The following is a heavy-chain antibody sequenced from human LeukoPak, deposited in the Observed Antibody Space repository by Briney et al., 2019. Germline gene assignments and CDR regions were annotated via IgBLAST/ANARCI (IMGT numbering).Heavy chain of an antibody. CDR2: ISAYNGNT. J-gene: IGHJ4*02. V-gene: IGHV1-18*01. CDR1: GYTFTSYG. CDR3: AREDLESGYSGYDFSD. Sequence: ASVKVSCKASGYTFTSYGISWVRQAPGQGLEWMGWISAYNGNTNYAQKLQGRVTMTTDTSTSTAYMELRSLRSEDTAVYYCAREDLESGYSGYDFSDWGQGTLVTVSS. D-gene: IGHD5-12*01.